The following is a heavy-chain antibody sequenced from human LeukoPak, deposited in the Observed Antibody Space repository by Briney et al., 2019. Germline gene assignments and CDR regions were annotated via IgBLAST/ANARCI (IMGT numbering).Heavy chain of an antibody. J-gene: IGHJ4*02. CDR3: AREGDTALDY. Sequence: GGSLRLSCAASGFTFSSYAMHWVRQAPGEGLEWVAVISYDGSNKYYADSVKGRFTISRGNSKNTLYLQMNSLRAEDTAVYYCAREGDTALDYWGQGTLVTVSS. CDR1: GFTFSSYA. V-gene: IGHV3-30-3*01. D-gene: IGHD5-18*01. CDR2: ISYDGSNK.